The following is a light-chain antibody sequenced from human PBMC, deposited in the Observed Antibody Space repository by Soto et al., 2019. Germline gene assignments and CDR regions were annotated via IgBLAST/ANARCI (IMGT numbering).Light chain of an antibody. CDR1: QYISSW. J-gene: IGKJ1*01. V-gene: IGKV1-5*01. CDR2: DTS. CDR3: QKYNTYPWT. Sequence: DIQMTQSPSTLSASVVYRFTITCLASQYISSWLAWYQQKPGTAPRLLIYDTSNLEDGVPSTFSGSGSGTDFTLTVSSLQPDDSATYYCQKYNTYPWTCGQGTKGDIK.